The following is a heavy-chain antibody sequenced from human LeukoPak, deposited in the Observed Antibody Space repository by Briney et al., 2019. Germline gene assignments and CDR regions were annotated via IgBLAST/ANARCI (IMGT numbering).Heavy chain of an antibody. D-gene: IGHD6-13*01. Sequence: SETLSLTCTVSGGSISSYYWSWIRQPAGKGLEWIGRIYTSGSTNYNPSLKSRVTMSVDTSKNQFSLKLSSVTAADTAVYYCARATYSSSADAFDIWGQGTMVTVSS. CDR3: ARATYSSSADAFDI. J-gene: IGHJ3*02. CDR2: IYTSGST. V-gene: IGHV4-4*07. CDR1: GGSISSYY.